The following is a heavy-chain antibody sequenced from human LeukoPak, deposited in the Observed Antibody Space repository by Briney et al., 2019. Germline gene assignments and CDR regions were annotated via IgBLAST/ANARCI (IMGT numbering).Heavy chain of an antibody. CDR2: ISSSSSTI. CDR1: GFTFSSYE. J-gene: IGHJ4*02. CDR3: ARARRYRSSWYHDY. D-gene: IGHD6-13*01. Sequence: GGSLRLSCAASGFTFSSYEMNWVRQAPGKGLDWVSYISSSSSTIYYADSVKGRSTISRDNANNSLYLQMNSLRDEDTAVYYCARARRYRSSWYHDYWGQGPLVTVSS. V-gene: IGHV3-48*02.